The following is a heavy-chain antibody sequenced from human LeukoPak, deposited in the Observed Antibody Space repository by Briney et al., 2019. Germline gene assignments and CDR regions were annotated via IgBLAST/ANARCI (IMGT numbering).Heavy chain of an antibody. D-gene: IGHD3-3*01. J-gene: IGHJ5*02. CDR2: IIPIFGTA. Sequence: SVKVSCKAYGGTFSSYAISWVRQAPGQGLEWMGGIIPIFGTANYAQKFQGRVTITADESTSTAYMELSSLRSEDTAVYYCARMVNFYDFWSGYYSGSFDPWGQGTLVTVSS. CDR3: ARMVNFYDFWSGYYSGSFDP. CDR1: GGTFSSYA. V-gene: IGHV1-69*13.